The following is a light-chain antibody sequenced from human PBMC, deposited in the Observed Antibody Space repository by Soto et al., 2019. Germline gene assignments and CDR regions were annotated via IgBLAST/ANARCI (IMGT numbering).Light chain of an antibody. Sequence: QSVLTQSASVSGSPGQSITISCTGTSSDVGGYNYVSWYQQHPGKAPKVMIYDVSNRPSGVSNRFSGSKSGNTASLTISGLQAEDEADYYCSSYTSSSTIHVVFGGGTKLTGL. CDR3: SSYTSSSTIHVV. CDR2: DVS. CDR1: SSDVGGYNY. J-gene: IGLJ2*01. V-gene: IGLV2-14*01.